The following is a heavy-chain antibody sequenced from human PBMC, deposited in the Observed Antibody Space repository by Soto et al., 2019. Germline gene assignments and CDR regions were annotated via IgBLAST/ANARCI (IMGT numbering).Heavy chain of an antibody. J-gene: IGHJ5*02. D-gene: IGHD2-2*02. CDR1: GYRFALYC. Sequence: GESLKISCKGSGYRFALYCIGWVRQMPGKGLEWMGIICPGDSNTRYSPSFQGQVTISSDKSINTAYLQWISLKASDTAMYYSARLLPAPIQRDKWFDPWGRGTLVTVSS. V-gene: IGHV5-51*01. CDR3: ARLLPAPIQRDKWFDP. CDR2: ICPGDSNT.